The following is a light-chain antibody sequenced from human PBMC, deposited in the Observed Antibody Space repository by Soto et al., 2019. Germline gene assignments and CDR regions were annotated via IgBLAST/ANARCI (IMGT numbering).Light chain of an antibody. CDR1: QSVTSSY. CDR3: QQYVSSPRT. CDR2: GAS. Sequence: EIVLTQSPGTLSLSPGERATLSCRASQSVTSSYLAWFQQKPGQAPRLLIYGASNRATGISDSFSGSGSGTDFTLTISRLEPEDFAVYYCQQYVSSPRTFGQGTNVEIK. J-gene: IGKJ1*01. V-gene: IGKV3-20*01.